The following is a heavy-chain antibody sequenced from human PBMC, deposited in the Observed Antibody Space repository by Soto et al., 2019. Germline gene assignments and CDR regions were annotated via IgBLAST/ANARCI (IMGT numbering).Heavy chain of an antibody. V-gene: IGHV5-10-1*01. CDR2: IDPSDSYT. CDR1: EYSFTSSW. CDR3: ARLEVYYHMDV. J-gene: IGHJ6*02. Sequence: EVQLVQSGADVKKPGKSLRISCKGSEYSFTSSWISRERQTPGIGLEWMGRIDPSDSYTNYSPSFQGHVTISADRSISTAYLQWSGLKASDTAMYYCARLEVYYHMDVWGQGTTVTVSS.